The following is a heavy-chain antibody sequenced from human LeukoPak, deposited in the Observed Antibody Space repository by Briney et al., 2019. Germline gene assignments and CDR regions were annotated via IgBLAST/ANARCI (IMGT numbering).Heavy chain of an antibody. D-gene: IGHD3/OR15-3a*01. V-gene: IGHV4-59*01. CDR3: ARARIWTGYADY. J-gene: IGHJ4*02. CDR1: GGSLGSYY. Sequence: PSETLSLTCNVSGGSLGSYYWSWIRQPPGKGLEWIAYIYYTGNTNYNPSLRSRVSMSVDPAKNPFSLRLRSVTAADTAVYYCARARIWTGYADYWGQGIQVTVTS. CDR2: IYYTGNT.